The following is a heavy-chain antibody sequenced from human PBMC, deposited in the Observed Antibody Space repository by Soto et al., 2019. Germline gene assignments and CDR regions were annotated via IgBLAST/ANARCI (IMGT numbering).Heavy chain of an antibody. CDR3: ARFNVYGSSLDY. CDR1: GYTFTSYD. J-gene: IGHJ4*02. CDR2: MNPNSGNT. V-gene: IGHV1-8*01. Sequence: ASVKVSCKASGYTFTSYDINWVRQATGQGLEWMGWMNPNSGNTGYAQKFQGRVTITRDTSASTAYMELSSLRSEDTAVYYCARFNVYGSSLDYWGQGTLVTVSS. D-gene: IGHD6-6*01.